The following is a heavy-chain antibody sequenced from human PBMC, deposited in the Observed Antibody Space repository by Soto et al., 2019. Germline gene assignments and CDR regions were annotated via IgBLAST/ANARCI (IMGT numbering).Heavy chain of an antibody. CDR1: GFTFDSYT. J-gene: IGHJ2*01. CDR2: ISATTTYK. D-gene: IGHD1-1*01. V-gene: IGHV3-21*01. Sequence: GGSLRLSCTASGFTFDSYTMNWLRQAPGRGLERVSSISATTTYKYYADSVEGRFTISRDNAKNSLYLQTNSLGAEDTAVYYCARGGTSKSGHLWYFDLWGRGTLVTVSS. CDR3: ARGGTSKSGHLWYFDL.